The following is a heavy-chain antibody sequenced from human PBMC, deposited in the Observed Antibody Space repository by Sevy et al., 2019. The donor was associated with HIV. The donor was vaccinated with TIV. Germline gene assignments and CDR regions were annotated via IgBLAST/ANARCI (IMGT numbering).Heavy chain of an antibody. CDR1: GGSISSYY. CDR2: IYYSGST. Sequence: SETLSLTCTVSGGSISSYYWSWIRQPPGKGLEWIGYIYYSGSTNYNPSLKSRVTISVDTSKNQFSLKLSSVTAADTAVYYCARDLGSGSYYNGYYYDYGMDVWGQGTTVTVSS. J-gene: IGHJ6*02. CDR3: ARDLGSGSYYNGYYYDYGMDV. V-gene: IGHV4-59*13. D-gene: IGHD3-10*01.